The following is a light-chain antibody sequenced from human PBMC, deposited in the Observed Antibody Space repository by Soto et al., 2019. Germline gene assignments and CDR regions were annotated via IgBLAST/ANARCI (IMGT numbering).Light chain of an antibody. CDR1: QSLLHSNGYNY. CDR3: TQVLQFPRWP. V-gene: IGKV2-28*01. CDR2: LGS. Sequence: DIVMTQSPLSLPATPGEPASSSCKSSQSLLHSNGYNYLDWYLQKPGQSPHVLIYLGSNRASGVPDTFSGSGSGTNFTLKISRVRSAMFGLYMYTQVLQFPRWPFGQGTNVEIK. J-gene: IGKJ1*01.